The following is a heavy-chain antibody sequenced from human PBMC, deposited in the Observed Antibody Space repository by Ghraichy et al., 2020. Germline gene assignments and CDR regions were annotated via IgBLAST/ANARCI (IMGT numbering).Heavy chain of an antibody. D-gene: IGHD6-13*01. CDR3: ARPELGNAFDI. Sequence: SETLSLTCSVSGASISGPSNYRGWVRQPPGKGLEWIGTFYYTGNTFYNPSLRSRVTISVDTSRNHLSLRLNSVTAADTAVYYCARPELGNAFDIWGQGTMVTVSS. V-gene: IGHV4-39*02. CDR2: FYYTGNT. J-gene: IGHJ3*02. CDR1: GASISGPSNY.